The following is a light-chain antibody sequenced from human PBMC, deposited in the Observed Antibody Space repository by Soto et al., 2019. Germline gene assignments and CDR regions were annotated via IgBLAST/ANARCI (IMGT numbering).Light chain of an antibody. Sequence: QLVLTQSPSASASLGASVKLTCTLSSGHSSYAIAWYQQQPEKGPRYLMKLNSDGSHTKGDGIPDRFSGSSSGAERYLTISSLQSEDEADYYCQTWGTGYWVXXXGTKLTVL. CDR3: QTWGTGYWV. V-gene: IGLV4-69*01. CDR2: LNSDGSH. J-gene: IGLJ3*02. CDR1: SGHSSYA.